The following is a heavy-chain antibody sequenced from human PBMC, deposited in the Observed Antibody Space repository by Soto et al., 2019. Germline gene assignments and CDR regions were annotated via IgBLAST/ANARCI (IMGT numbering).Heavy chain of an antibody. D-gene: IGHD1-1*01. Sequence: ASVKVSCKASGYDVTRYYIHGVRQGPARGLEWMGIINPTGGGRTKYAHKFQGRVTVTSDRSTSTVYMELTSLRSDGTAVYYCSKVGDNDGDPNLEDCDYGMALWGQGTTVTVSS. CDR2: INPTGGGRT. CDR1: GYDVTRYY. J-gene: IGHJ6*02. V-gene: IGHV1-46*03. CDR3: SKVGDNDGDPNLEDCDYGMAL.